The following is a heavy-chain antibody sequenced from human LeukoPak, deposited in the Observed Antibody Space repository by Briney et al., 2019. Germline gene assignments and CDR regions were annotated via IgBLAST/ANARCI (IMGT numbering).Heavy chain of an antibody. V-gene: IGHV1-18*01. CDR3: ARADRTYYYDSSGHYYFDY. CDR1: GYTFTSYG. D-gene: IGHD3-22*01. J-gene: IGHJ4*02. Sequence: ASVKVSCKASGYTFTSYGISWVRQAPGQGLEWMGWISAYNGNTNYAQKLQGRVTMTTDTSTSTAYMELRSLRSDDTAVYYCARADRTYYYDSSGHYYFDYWDQGTLVTVSS. CDR2: ISAYNGNT.